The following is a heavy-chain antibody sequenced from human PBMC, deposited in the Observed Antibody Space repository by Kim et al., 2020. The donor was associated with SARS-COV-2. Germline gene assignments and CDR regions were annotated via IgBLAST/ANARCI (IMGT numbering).Heavy chain of an antibody. Sequence: GGSLRLSCVASGFSFRTYGMNWVRQAPGKGLEWVALIWYDGTNTYYADSVKGRFTVSRDNSKNTIYLQMSSLRVEDTAVYYCARDLDSSDRSGLLESCVDVGGGGRLVTVS. CDR1: GFSFRTYG. CDR3: ARDLDSSDRSGLLESCVDV. J-gene: IGHJ4*02. CDR2: IWYDGTNT. D-gene: IGHD3-22*01. V-gene: IGHV3-33*01.